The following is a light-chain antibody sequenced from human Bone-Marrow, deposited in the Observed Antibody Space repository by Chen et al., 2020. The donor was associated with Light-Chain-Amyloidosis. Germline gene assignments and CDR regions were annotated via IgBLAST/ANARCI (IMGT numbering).Light chain of an antibody. CDR1: RSDVGGYNF. Sequence: QSALPQPASVSGSPGQSITISCTGSRSDVGGYNFVSWYQQLPGKAPKLLIYDVTNRPSGVSYRFSGSKSGNTASLTVSGLQAEDEADYYCSSYTVSSTWVFGGGTKLTVL. CDR2: DVT. CDR3: SSYTVSSTWV. V-gene: IGLV2-14*03. J-gene: IGLJ3*02.